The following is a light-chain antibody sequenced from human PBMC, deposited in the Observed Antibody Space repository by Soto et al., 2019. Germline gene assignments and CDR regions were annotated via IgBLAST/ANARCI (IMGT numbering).Light chain of an antibody. Sequence: EIVMTQSPATLSVYPGERATLSCRASQSVSSNLAWYQQKPGQAPRLLIYGASTRATGIAARFSGSGSGTEFTLTISSLQSEDFAVYYCQQYNNWPPGITFGQGTRLEIK. CDR3: QQYNNWPPGIT. CDR2: GAS. CDR1: QSVSSN. V-gene: IGKV3-15*01. J-gene: IGKJ5*01.